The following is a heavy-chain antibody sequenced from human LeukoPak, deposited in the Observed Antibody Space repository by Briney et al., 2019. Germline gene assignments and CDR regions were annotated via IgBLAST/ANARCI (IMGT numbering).Heavy chain of an antibody. V-gene: IGHV3-66*04. CDR2: IYADGST. CDR1: GFIVSDND. D-gene: IGHD3-3*01. CDR3: AKRSVPGRPGY. J-gene: IGHJ4*02. Sequence: PGGSLRLSCAASGFIVSDNDIKWVRQAPGKGLEGVSLIYADGSTQYTDSVKGRFSISRDNSQNTVYLQMNSLRGEDTAVYFCAKRSVPGRPGYWGQGTLVTVSS.